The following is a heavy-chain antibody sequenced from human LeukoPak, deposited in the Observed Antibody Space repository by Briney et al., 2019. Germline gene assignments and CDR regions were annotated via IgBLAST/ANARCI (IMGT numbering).Heavy chain of an antibody. CDR3: AKDSVAAAGTAWFDP. D-gene: IGHD6-13*01. Sequence: GGSLRLSCAASGYTFTDYAMTWVRQAPGKRLEWVSGISHNGDRIYYADSVKGRFTISRDNSKNTLYLQMNSLRPEDTALYYCAKDSVAAAGTAWFDPWGQGTLVTVSS. V-gene: IGHV3-23*01. J-gene: IGHJ5*02. CDR1: GYTFTDYA. CDR2: ISHNGDRI.